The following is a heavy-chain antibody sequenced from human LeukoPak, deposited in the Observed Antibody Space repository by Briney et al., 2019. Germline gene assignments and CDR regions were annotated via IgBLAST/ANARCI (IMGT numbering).Heavy chain of an antibody. Sequence: VGSLRLSCAASGVTFSSYWMHWVRQAPGKGLGWVSGINSDGSSTSYAASVTGRFTISGDNATNTLYLQMNSLSAEVTAVYYCARPKDSGYDIGIFDYWGQGTLVTVSS. D-gene: IGHD5-12*01. CDR1: GVTFSSYW. V-gene: IGHV3-74*01. CDR3: ARPKDSGYDIGIFDY. CDR2: INSDGSST. J-gene: IGHJ4*02.